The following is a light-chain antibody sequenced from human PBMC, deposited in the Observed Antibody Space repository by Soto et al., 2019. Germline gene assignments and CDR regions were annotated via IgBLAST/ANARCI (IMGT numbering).Light chain of an antibody. CDR2: RNN. V-gene: IGLV1-47*01. CDR1: SCNIGSNY. Sequence: QSVLTQPPSASGTPGQTVTISCSGSSCNIGSNYVYWYQQLPGTAPKLLIYRNNQRPSGGPDQFSGSESGNSAALAISGLRSQDEADDYCAAWDDSLSGRVFGGGTQLTVL. CDR3: AAWDDSLSGRV. J-gene: IGLJ7*01.